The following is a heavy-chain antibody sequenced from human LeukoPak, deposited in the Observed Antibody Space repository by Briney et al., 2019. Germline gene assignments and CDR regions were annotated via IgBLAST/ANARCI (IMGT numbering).Heavy chain of an antibody. V-gene: IGHV4-4*07. D-gene: IGHD3-3*01. CDR3: ARDFFECGHPRFDP. Sequence: PSETLSLTCTVSGGSISSYYWSWIRQPAGKGLEWIGRIYTSGSTNYNPSLKSRVTMSVDTSKNQFSLKLSSVTAADTAVYYCARDFFECGHPRFDPWGQGTLVTVSS. CDR2: IYTSGST. J-gene: IGHJ5*02. CDR1: GGSISSYY.